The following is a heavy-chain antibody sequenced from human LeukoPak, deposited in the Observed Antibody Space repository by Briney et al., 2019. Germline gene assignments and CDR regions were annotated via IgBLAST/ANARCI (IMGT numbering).Heavy chain of an antibody. CDR3: AKVRLVVVITLPDY. D-gene: IGHD3-22*01. J-gene: IGHJ4*02. CDR2: ISYDGSNK. V-gene: IGHV3-30*18. Sequence: GGSLRLSCAASGFTFSSYGMHWVRQAPGKGLEWVAVISYDGSNKYYADSVKGRFTISRDNSKNTLYLQMNSLRAEDTAVYYCAKVRLVVVITLPDYWGQGTLVTVSS. CDR1: GFTFSSYG.